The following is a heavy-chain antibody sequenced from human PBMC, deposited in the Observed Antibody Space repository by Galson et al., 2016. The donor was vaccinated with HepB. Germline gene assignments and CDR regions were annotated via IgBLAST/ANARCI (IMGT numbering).Heavy chain of an antibody. Sequence: QSGAEVKKPGESLRTSCKGSGYSFTSYWISWVRQMPGKGLEWMGRIDPSDSYTKYSPSFQDHVTISADKSISTAYLQWSSLKASDTAMYYCAITHYYDSSAYSYHYWGQGTLVTVSS. V-gene: IGHV5-10-1*01. D-gene: IGHD3-22*01. CDR3: AITHYYDSSAYSYHY. CDR2: IDPSDSYT. CDR1: GYSFTSYW. J-gene: IGHJ4*02.